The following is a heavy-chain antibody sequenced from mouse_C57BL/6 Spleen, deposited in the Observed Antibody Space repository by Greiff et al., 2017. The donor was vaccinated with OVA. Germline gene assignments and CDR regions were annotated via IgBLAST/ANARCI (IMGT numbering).Heavy chain of an antibody. CDR3: ARSSGYGSSWFAY. V-gene: IGHV1-39*01. J-gene: IGHJ3*01. Sequence: EVKLMESGPELVKPGASVKISCKASGYSFTDYNMNWVKQSNGKSLEWIGVINPNYGTTSYNQKFKGKATLTVDQSSSTAYMQLNSLTSEDSAVYYCARSSGYGSSWFAYWGQGTLVTVSA. CDR2: INPNYGTT. CDR1: GYSFTDYN. D-gene: IGHD1-1*01.